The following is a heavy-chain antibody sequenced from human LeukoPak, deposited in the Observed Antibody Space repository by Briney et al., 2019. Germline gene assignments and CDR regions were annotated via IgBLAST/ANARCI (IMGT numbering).Heavy chain of an antibody. D-gene: IGHD1-1*01. J-gene: IGHJ5*02. CDR2: IYYSGST. Sequence: SETLSLTCTVSGGSISSSSYYWGWIRQPRGKGLERIGSIYYSGSTYYNPSLKSRVTISVDTSKNQFSLKLSSVTAADTAVYYCARHGEGAGTTPLYWFDPWGQGTLVTVSS. CDR1: GGSISSSSYY. V-gene: IGHV4-39*01. CDR3: ARHGEGAGTTPLYWFDP.